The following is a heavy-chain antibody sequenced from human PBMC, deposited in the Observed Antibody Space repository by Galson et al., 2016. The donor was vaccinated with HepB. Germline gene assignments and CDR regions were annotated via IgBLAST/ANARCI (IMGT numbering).Heavy chain of an antibody. V-gene: IGHV4-59*01. Sequence: LTCTVSGGSISRYYWSWIRQPPGKGLEWIGYIHYSGSINYNPSLKSRVTISIDTSKNQFSLKLSSVTAADTAVYYCARDPDPGDYDRRHYYYGMDVWGQGTTVTVSS. CDR1: GGSISRYY. CDR2: IHYSGSI. CDR3: ARDPDPGDYDRRHYYYGMDV. J-gene: IGHJ6*01. D-gene: IGHD4-17*01.